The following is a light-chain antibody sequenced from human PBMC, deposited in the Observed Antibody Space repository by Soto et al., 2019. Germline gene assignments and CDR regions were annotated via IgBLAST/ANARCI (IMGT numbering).Light chain of an antibody. CDR3: QQYFNAPYT. CDR1: QTVLYSGNIKNY. V-gene: IGKV4-1*01. Sequence: DIVMTQSPDSLAVSLGERATTNCKSSQTVLYSGNIKNYLAWYQQKPGQPPRLLLYWASTRESGVPDRFSGSGSGTDFTLTISGLQAEDVAVYYCQQYFNAPYTFGQGTKLEI. J-gene: IGKJ2*01. CDR2: WAS.